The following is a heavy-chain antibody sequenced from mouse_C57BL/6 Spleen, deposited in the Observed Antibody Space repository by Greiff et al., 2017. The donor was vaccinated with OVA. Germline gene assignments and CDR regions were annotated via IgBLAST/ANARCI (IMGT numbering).Heavy chain of an antibody. V-gene: IGHV1-26*01. J-gene: IGHJ3*01. CDR2: INPNNGGT. CDR3: AREGYYYGSSQAWVAY. CDR1: GYTFTDYY. D-gene: IGHD1-1*01. Sequence: EVKLQQSGPELVKPGASVKISCKASGYTFTDYYMYWVKQSHGKSLEWIGDINPNNGGTSYNQKFKGKATVTVDKSSSTAYMELRSLTSEDSAVYYCAREGYYYGSSQAWVAYWGQGTLVTVSA.